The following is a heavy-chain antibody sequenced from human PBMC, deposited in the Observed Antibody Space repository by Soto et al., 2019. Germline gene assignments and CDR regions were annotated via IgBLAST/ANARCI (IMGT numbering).Heavy chain of an antibody. J-gene: IGHJ4*02. CDR1: GYTLSNHG. D-gene: IGHD6-6*01. Sequence: GAPVKVSCKASGYTLSNHGISWVRQAPGQGLEWMGWISAYNGNTNYAQKLQGRVTMTTDTSTSTAYMELRSLRSDDTAVYYCARDVYKPLYPQLVSDYWGQGTLVTVSS. CDR2: ISAYNGNT. CDR3: ARDVYKPLYPQLVSDY. V-gene: IGHV1-18*01.